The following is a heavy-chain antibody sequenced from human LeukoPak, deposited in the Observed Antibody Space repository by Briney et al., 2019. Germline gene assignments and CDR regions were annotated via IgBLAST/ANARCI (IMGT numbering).Heavy chain of an antibody. J-gene: IGHJ6*02. Sequence: ASVKVSCKASGYTFTSNAMHWVRQAPGQRLEWMGWINAGNGNTKYSQKFQGRVTITRDTSASTAYMELSSLRSEDTAVYYCAIYSSSWSDHNYYYYYGMDVWGQGTTVTVSS. CDR2: INAGNGNT. V-gene: IGHV1-3*01. CDR3: AIYSSSWSDHNYYYYYGMDV. CDR1: GYTFTSNA. D-gene: IGHD6-13*01.